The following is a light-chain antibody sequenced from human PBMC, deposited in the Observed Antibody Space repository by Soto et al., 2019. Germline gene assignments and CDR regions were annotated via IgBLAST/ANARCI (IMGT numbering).Light chain of an antibody. CDR1: QTVDSNF. V-gene: IGKV3-20*01. CDR3: QQYGTSPPWT. J-gene: IGKJ1*01. Sequence: DIVLTQPPGTLSLSPGERATLSSRASQTVDSNFLAWYQQKPGQAPRLLIYAASRVASGIPDRFSGSGSGTDFTLTISRLEPEDFAMYYCQQYGTSPPWTVGQGTKVDIK. CDR2: AAS.